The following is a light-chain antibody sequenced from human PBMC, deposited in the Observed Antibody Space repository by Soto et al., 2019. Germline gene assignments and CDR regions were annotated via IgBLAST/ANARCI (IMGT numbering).Light chain of an antibody. J-gene: IGKJ1*01. CDR1: KSVNSN. V-gene: IGKV3-15*01. CDR3: QQYNNWPGT. CDR2: GAS. Sequence: EIVMTQSPATLSVSPGERATLSCRASKSVNSNLAWCQQKPGQAPSLLIFGASTRATGIPARSSGSGSGTEFTLTISSLQSEDFAVYYCQQYNNWPGTFGQGTKVDIK.